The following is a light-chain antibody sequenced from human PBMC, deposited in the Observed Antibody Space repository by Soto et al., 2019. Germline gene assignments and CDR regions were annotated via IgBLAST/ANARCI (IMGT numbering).Light chain of an antibody. Sequence: QSVLTQPPSATGTPGQRVTISCSGSSSNIGSNTVNWYQQLPGTAPKLLIYSNDQRPSGVPDRFSGSKSGTSASLAISGLLSEDVADYYCAAWDDSLNGRVFGTGTKVTVL. CDR2: SND. J-gene: IGLJ1*01. CDR3: AAWDDSLNGRV. V-gene: IGLV1-44*01. CDR1: SSNIGSNT.